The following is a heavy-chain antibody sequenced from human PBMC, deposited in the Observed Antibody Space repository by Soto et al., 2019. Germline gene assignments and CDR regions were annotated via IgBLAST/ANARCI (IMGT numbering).Heavy chain of an antibody. J-gene: IGHJ4*02. CDR1: GFSLSTRGVG. CDR3: AHRSRGYAYYFDQ. D-gene: IGHD5-12*01. V-gene: IGHV2-5*02. Sequence: QITLKESGPTLVKPTQTLTLTCSFSGFSLSTRGVGVGWIRQPPGKALEWLALIFWDDDKWYSPSLRSRLTXTXDXXKNQVVLTMTNMDPGDTATYYCAHRSRGYAYYFDQWGQGTLVTVSS. CDR2: IFWDDDK.